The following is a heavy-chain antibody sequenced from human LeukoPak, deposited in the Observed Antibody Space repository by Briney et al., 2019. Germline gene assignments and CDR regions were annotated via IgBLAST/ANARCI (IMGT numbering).Heavy chain of an antibody. CDR3: AREAITGTFGFDP. D-gene: IGHD1-7*01. Sequence: GSLRLSCAASGFTFSSYSMNWVRQAPGKGLEWVSYISISSSTIYYADSVKGRFTISRDNAKNSLYLQMNSLRAEDTAVYYCAREAITGTFGFDPWGQGTLVTVSS. V-gene: IGHV3-48*01. CDR1: GFTFSSYS. J-gene: IGHJ5*02. CDR2: ISISSSTI.